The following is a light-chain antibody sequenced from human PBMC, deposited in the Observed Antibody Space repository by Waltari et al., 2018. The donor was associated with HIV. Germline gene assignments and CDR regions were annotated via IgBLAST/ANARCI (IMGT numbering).Light chain of an antibody. CDR2: DVV. V-gene: IGLV2-14*03. Sequence: QSALTQPASVSGSLGQSITISCTATTSDITNYDYVSWYQQHPGKVPELVIYDVVHRPSGVSNRFSGSRSANTASLTISGLQAEDEADYYCSSYTKTSRVVFGGGTRLTVL. CDR3: SSYTKTSRVV. CDR1: TSDITNYDY. J-gene: IGLJ2*01.